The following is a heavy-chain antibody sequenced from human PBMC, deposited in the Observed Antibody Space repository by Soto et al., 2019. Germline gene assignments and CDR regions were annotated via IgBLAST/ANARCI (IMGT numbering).Heavy chain of an antibody. D-gene: IGHD6-6*01. CDR2: ISSSGSTI. V-gene: IGHV3-48*03. Sequence: GGSLRLSCAASGFTFSSYEMNWVRQAPGKGLEWVSYISSSGSTIYYADSVKGRFTISRDNAKNSLYLQMNSLRAEDTAVYYCARDRAARLFYAFDIWGQGTMVTVPS. CDR1: GFTFSSYE. J-gene: IGHJ3*02. CDR3: ARDRAARLFYAFDI.